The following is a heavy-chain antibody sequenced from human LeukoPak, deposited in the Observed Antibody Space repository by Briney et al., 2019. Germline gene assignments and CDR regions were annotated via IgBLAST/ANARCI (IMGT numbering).Heavy chain of an antibody. V-gene: IGHV3-66*02. J-gene: IGHJ4*02. CDR2: IHSGGST. D-gene: IGHD4-17*01. Sequence: PGGSLRLSCAASDFTVSSYFMSWVRQAPGKGLEWVSVIHSGGSTLYADSVKGRFTISRDNSKNTLYLQMNSLRPEDAAVYYCARAPTPMTTVTTLGYWGQGTLVTVSS. CDR3: ARAPTPMTTVTTLGY. CDR1: DFTVSSYF.